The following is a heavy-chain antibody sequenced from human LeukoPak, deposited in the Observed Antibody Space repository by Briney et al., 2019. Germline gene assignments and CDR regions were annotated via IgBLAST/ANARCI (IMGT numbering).Heavy chain of an antibody. Sequence: SETLSLTCAVYGGSFSGYYWSWIRQPPGKGLEWIGEINHSGSTNYNPSLKSRVTISVDTSKNQFSLKLSSVTAADTAVYYCARFPPPNWGANWFAPWGQGTLVTVSS. V-gene: IGHV4-34*01. CDR2: INHSGST. J-gene: IGHJ5*02. CDR3: ARFPPPNWGANWFAP. D-gene: IGHD7-27*01. CDR1: GGSFSGYY.